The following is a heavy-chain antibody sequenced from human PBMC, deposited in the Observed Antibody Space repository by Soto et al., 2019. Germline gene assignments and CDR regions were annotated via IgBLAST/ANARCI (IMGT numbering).Heavy chain of an antibody. CDR1: GFTFSSYA. D-gene: IGHD3-3*01. CDR3: AKAWSGYYTGSDY. J-gene: IGHJ4*02. V-gene: IGHV3-23*01. CDR2: ISGSGGST. Sequence: GESLKISCAASGFTFSSYAMSWVRQAPGKGLEWVSAISGSGGSTYYADSVKGRFTISRDNSKNTLYLQMNSLRAEDTAVYYCAKAWSGYYTGSDYWGQGTLVTVSS.